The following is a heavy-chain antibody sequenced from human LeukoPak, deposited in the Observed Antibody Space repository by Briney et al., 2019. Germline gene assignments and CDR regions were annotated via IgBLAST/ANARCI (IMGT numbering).Heavy chain of an antibody. CDR2: INTNTGNP. CDR1: GYTFTNYG. CDR3: AREGYDFWSGYFY. V-gene: IGHV7-4-1*02. Sequence: ASVKVSCKASGYTFTNYGISWVRQAPRQGLEWMGWINTNTGNPTYAQGFTGRFVFSLDTSVSTAYLQISSLKAEDTAVYYCAREGYDFWSGYFYWGQGTLVTVSS. J-gene: IGHJ4*02. D-gene: IGHD3-3*01.